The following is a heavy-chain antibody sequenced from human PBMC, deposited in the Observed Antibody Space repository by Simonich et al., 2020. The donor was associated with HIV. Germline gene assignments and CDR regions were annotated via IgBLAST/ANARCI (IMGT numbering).Heavy chain of an antibody. CDR2: ISSSSSYI. CDR3: ARDGRKGSSTSCSDY. Sequence: EVQLVESGGGLVKPGGSLRLSCAASGFTFSSYSMNWVRQAPGKGLEWVSSISSSSSYIYYADSGKGRFTISRDNAKNSLSLQMNNRRAEDTAVHYCARDGRKGSSTSCSDYWGQGTLVTVSS. CDR1: GFTFSSYS. J-gene: IGHJ4*02. D-gene: IGHD2-2*01. V-gene: IGHV3-21*01.